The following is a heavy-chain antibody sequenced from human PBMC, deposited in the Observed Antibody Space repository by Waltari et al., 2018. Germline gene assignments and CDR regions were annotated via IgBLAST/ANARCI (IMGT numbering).Heavy chain of an antibody. J-gene: IGHJ4*02. CDR1: GGTFSSYA. D-gene: IGHD3-3*01. V-gene: IGHV1-69*14. Sequence: QVQLVQSGAEVKKPGSSVKVSCKASGGTFSSYAISWVRRAPGQGLGGMGGTIPLFGTANYAQKFQVRVTITADKSPSTAYMELSSLRSEDTAVYYCARVGDTIFGVSFPYYYWGQGTLVTVSS. CDR3: ARVGDTIFGVSFPYYY. CDR2: TIPLFGTA.